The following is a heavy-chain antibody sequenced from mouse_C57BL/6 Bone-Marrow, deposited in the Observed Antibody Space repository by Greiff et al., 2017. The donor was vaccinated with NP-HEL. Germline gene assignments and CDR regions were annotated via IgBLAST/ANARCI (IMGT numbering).Heavy chain of an antibody. CDR3: ARGNYSNYVGFAY. CDR1: GYTFTSYW. V-gene: IGHV1-55*01. D-gene: IGHD2-5*01. CDR2: IYPGSGST. J-gene: IGHJ3*01. Sequence: VQLQQPGAELVRPGTSVKMSCKASGYTFTSYWITWVKQRPGQGLEWIGDIYPGSGSTNYNEKFKSKATLTVDTSSSTAYMQLSSLTSEDSAVYYCARGNYSNYVGFAYWGQGTLVTVSA.